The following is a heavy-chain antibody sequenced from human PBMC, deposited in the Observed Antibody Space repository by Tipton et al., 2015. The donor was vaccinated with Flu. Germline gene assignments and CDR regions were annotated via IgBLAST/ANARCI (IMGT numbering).Heavy chain of an antibody. J-gene: IGHJ4*02. V-gene: IGHV1-8*01. D-gene: IGHD6-6*01. Sequence: QSGPEVKKPGASVKVSCKASGYTFTSYDINWVRQATGQGLEWMGWMNPNSGNTGYAQKFQGRVTMTRNTSISTAYMELSSLRSEGTAVYYCARGRGAARPWVRGNDFDYWGQGTLVTVSS. CDR2: MNPNSGNT. CDR3: ARGRGAARPWVRGNDFDY. CDR1: GYTFTSYD.